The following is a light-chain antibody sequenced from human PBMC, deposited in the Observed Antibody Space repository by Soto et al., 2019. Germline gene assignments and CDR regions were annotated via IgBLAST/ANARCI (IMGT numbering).Light chain of an antibody. CDR3: QQRRNWPLT. Sequence: EIVLTQSPATLSLSPGERATLSCRASQSISSYLAWYQQKPGQAPRLLIYDASKRATCIPARFSGSGSGTDFTLTIGSLEPEDFALYYCQQRRNWPLTFGGGTKVEIK. CDR2: DAS. CDR1: QSISSY. V-gene: IGKV3-11*01. J-gene: IGKJ4*01.